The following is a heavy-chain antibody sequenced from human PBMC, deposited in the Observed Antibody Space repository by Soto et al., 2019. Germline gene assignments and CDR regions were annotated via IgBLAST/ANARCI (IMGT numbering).Heavy chain of an antibody. CDR1: GFTFGDYA. Sequence: GSLRLSCTASGFTFGDYAMSWVRQAPGKGLEWVGFIRSKAYGGTTEYSASVKGRFTISRDDSKSIAYLQMNSLKTEDTAVYSCTTVKPHLLYNWFDPWGQGTLVTVSS. V-gene: IGHV3-49*04. J-gene: IGHJ5*02. CDR3: TTVKPHLLYNWFDP. D-gene: IGHD2-2*01. CDR2: IRSKAYGGTT.